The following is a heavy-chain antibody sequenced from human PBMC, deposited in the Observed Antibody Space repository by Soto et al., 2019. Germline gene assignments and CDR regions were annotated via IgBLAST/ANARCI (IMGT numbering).Heavy chain of an antibody. D-gene: IGHD3-3*02. Sequence: GASVKVSCKASGFTFTSSAVQWVRQARGQRLEWIGWIVVGSGNTNYAQKFQERVTITRDMSTSTAYMELSSQRSEDTAVYYCAAARIFYYYYGMDVWGQGTTVTVSS. V-gene: IGHV1-58*01. J-gene: IGHJ6*02. CDR3: AAARIFYYYYGMDV. CDR1: GFTFTSSA. CDR2: IVVGSGNT.